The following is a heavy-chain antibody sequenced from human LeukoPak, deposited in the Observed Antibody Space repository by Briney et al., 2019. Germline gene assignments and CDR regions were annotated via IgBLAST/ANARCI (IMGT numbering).Heavy chain of an antibody. CDR1: GFTFNTYA. CDR2: ISYDGSNK. Sequence: PGRSLRLSCTASGFTFNTYAIHWVRQAPGKGLEWVAVISYDGSNKYYADSVKGRFTISRDNSKNTLYLQMNSLRAEDTAVYYCARRAQDAFDIWGQGTMVTVSS. CDR3: ARRAQDAFDI. V-gene: IGHV3-30-3*01. J-gene: IGHJ3*02.